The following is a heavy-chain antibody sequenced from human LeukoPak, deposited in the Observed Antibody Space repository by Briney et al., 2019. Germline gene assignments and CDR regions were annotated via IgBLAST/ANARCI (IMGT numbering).Heavy chain of an antibody. D-gene: IGHD3-10*01. J-gene: IGHJ4*02. V-gene: IGHV3-48*03. Sequence: PGGSLRLSCAASGFTFSSYEMNWVRQAPGKGLEWVSSISRSENTIYYAGSVKGRFTISRDNAKNSLYLQMNSLRAEDTAVYYCARSLAEWESSGTYFFRDYWGQGTLVTVSS. CDR1: GFTFSSYE. CDR3: ARSLAEWESSGTYFFRDY. CDR2: ISRSENTI.